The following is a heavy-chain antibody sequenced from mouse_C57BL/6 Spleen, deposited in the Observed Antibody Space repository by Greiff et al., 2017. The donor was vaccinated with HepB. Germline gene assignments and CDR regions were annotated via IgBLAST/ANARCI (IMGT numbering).Heavy chain of an antibody. Sequence: EVKLMESGEGLVKPGGSLKLSCAASGFTFSSYAMSWVRQTPEKRLEWVAYISSGGDYIYYADTVKGRFTISRDNARNTLYLQMSSLKSEDTAMYYCTREGDNYGSDYYAMDYWGQGTSVTVSS. V-gene: IGHV5-9-1*02. D-gene: IGHD2-2*01. CDR3: TREGDNYGSDYYAMDY. J-gene: IGHJ4*01. CDR1: GFTFSSYA. CDR2: ISSGGDYI.